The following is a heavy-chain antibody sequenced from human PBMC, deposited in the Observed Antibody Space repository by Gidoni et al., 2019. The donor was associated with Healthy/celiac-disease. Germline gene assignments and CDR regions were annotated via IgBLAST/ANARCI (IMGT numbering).Heavy chain of an antibody. CDR3: ARDDSSGYPPTYGMDV. CDR2: IWYDGSNK. Sequence: QVQLAESGGGVVQPGRSLRLSCAASGFTFSSYGMHWVRQAPGKGLEWVAVIWYDGSNKYYADSVKGRFTISRDNSKNTLYLQMNSLRAEDTAVYYCARDDSSGYPPTYGMDVWGQGTTVTVS. D-gene: IGHD3-22*01. V-gene: IGHV3-33*01. CDR1: GFTFSSYG. J-gene: IGHJ6*02.